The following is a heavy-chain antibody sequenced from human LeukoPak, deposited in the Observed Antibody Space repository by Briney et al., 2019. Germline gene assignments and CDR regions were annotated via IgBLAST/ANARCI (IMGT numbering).Heavy chain of an antibody. V-gene: IGHV3-48*01. Sequence: GGSLRLSCAASGFTFSTYNMNWVRQAPGKGLEWVSYISSSSSTIYYADSVKGRFTISRDNAKNSLYLQMNSLRAEDTAVYYCARELSGVDYWGQGTLVTVS. CDR3: ARELSGVDY. J-gene: IGHJ4*02. CDR1: GFTFSTYN. D-gene: IGHD7-27*01. CDR2: ISSSSSTI.